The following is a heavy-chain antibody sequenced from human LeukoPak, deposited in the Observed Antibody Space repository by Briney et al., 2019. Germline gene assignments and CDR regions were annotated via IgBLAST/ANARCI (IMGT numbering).Heavy chain of an antibody. CDR2: INPKSGDT. CDR3: ASYCGADCAPGGY. D-gene: IGHD2-21*01. Sequence: EASVKVSCKAFGYTFTDHCVHWVRQAPGQGLEWMGWINPKSGDTKYVQKFQGRLTMTSDTPLRTAYMELTSLRSDDTAVFYCASYCGADCAPGGYWGQGTLVTVSS. V-gene: IGHV1-2*02. CDR1: GYTFTDHC. J-gene: IGHJ4*02.